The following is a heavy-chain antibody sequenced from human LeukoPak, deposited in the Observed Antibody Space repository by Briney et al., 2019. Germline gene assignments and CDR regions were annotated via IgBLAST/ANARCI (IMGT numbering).Heavy chain of an antibody. D-gene: IGHD3-22*01. V-gene: IGHV3-23*01. J-gene: IGHJ4*02. CDR1: GFTFNSYA. CDR3: AIMHGYYDGSGYWVQ. Sequence: PGGSLRLSCAASGFTFNSYAMSWVRQAPGKGLEWVSFITTSGGSTSYADSVEGRFTISRDNPRNTLYMQMNSLRDEDTAVYYCAIMHGYYDGSGYWVQWGQGTLVTVSS. CDR2: ITTSGGST.